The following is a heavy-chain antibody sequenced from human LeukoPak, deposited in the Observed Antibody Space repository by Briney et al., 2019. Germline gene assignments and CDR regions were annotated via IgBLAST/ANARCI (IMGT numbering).Heavy chain of an antibody. CDR3: ARDGGITVAGTFDS. Sequence: PGGSLRLSCAASGLTFSTSGMHWVRQAPGKGLEWVAFIQYDESDKYYADSVRGRFTTSRDNSKNTLYLQMNSLRAEDTAVYYCARDGGITVAGTFDSWGQGTLVTVSS. CDR1: GLTFSTSG. CDR2: IQYDESDK. V-gene: IGHV3-30*02. J-gene: IGHJ4*02. D-gene: IGHD6-19*01.